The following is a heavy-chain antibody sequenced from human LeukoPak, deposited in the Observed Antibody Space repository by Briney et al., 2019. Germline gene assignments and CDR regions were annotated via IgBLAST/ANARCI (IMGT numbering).Heavy chain of an antibody. D-gene: IGHD2-21*01. CDR3: ARVAYCGGDSCSVNNWADP. CDR1: GYTFTGYY. J-gene: IGHJ5*02. CDR2: INPKSGGT. V-gene: IGHV1-2*02. Sequence: EASVKVSCKASGYTFTGYYVQWVRQAPGQGLEWMGWINPKSGGTNYAQKFQGRVTMTRDTSITTAYMELSRLRSDDTAVYYCARVAYCGGDSCSVNNWADPWGQGTLVTVSS.